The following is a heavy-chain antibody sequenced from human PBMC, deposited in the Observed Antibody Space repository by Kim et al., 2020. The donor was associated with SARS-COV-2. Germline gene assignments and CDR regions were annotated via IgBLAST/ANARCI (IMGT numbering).Heavy chain of an antibody. CDR1: GGSISGYY. J-gene: IGHJ4*02. CDR2: IYTSGNT. D-gene: IGHD6-13*01. V-gene: IGHV4-4*07. CDR3: PRGLTAAGAYNFDY. Sequence: SETLSLTCTVSGGSISGYYWTWIRQPAGKGLEWIGRIYTSGNTNYNPSLESRVTMSVDTSKTQFSLELTSVTAADTAVNYFPRGLTAAGAYNFDYWGQGT.